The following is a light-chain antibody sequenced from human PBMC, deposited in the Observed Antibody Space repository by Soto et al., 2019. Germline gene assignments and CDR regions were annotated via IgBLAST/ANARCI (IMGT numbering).Light chain of an antibody. V-gene: IGKV3-20*01. CDR3: QRYGSSPKYT. CDR1: QSVSSSY. Sequence: EIVLTQSPGTLSLSPGERATLSCRASQSVSSSYLAWYQQKPGQAPRLLIYGASSRATGIPDRFSGSGSGTDFTLTISRLEPEDFAGYYCQRYGSSPKYTFGQGTKLEIK. CDR2: GAS. J-gene: IGKJ2*01.